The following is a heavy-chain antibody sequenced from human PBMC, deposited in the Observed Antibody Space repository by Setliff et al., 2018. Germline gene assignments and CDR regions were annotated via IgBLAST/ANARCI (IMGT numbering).Heavy chain of an antibody. D-gene: IGHD3-10*01. Sequence: ASVKVSCKASGYTFTGYYMHWIRQAPGQGLEWVGWINPNSGVTNYAQKFQGRVTMTRDTSISTAYMELSSLRSDDTAVHYCARVATLIRGVTVNWFDPWGQGTLVTVSS. CDR2: INPNSGVT. J-gene: IGHJ5*02. V-gene: IGHV1-2*02. CDR1: GYTFTGYY. CDR3: ARVATLIRGVTVNWFDP.